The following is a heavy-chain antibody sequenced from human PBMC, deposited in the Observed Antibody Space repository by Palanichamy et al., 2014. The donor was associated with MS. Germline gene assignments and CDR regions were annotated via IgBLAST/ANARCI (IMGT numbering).Heavy chain of an antibody. J-gene: IGHJ4*02. CDR1: GGSMSSYY. Sequence: QVQLQESGPGLVKPSETLSLTCTVSGGSMSSYYWSWIRQPPGKGLEWIGYIYYSGNTNYNPSLKSRVTISVDTSKNQFSLKLSSVTAADTAVYYCVRGRSGYYYVYWGPGTLVTVSS. CDR2: IYYSGNT. CDR3: VRGRSGYYYVY. V-gene: IGHV4-59*01. D-gene: IGHD3-22*01.